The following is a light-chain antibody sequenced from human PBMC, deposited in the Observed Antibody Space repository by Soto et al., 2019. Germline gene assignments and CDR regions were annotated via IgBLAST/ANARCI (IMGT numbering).Light chain of an antibody. CDR1: SSDVGGHNY. V-gene: IGLV2-14*03. CDR3: LPYTLTRALYV. J-gene: IGLJ1*01. CDR2: EFT. Sequence: QSVLTHPDSVSGSPGQSITFACTGCSSDVGGHNYVSWYQQHPGKAPKLMRYEFTKRPSGVSNRFSGSKSGNTASLTISGLQDEHEDHYYCLPYTLTRALYVYGPRTKVT.